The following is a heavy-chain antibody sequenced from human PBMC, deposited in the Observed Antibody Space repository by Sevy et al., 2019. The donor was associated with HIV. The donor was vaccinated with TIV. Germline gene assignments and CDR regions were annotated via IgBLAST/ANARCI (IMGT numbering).Heavy chain of an antibody. D-gene: IGHD3-22*01. Sequence: GGSLRLSCTASGFTFSRYAMYWVRQAPGKGLEWVVVISHDGNNKDYADSVKGRFTISRDNSKNTLYMQMTSLRAEDTAFYYCASHYYDYTGYYYPLHYWGQGTLVTVSS. CDR2: ISHDGNNK. CDR3: ASHYYDYTGYYYPLHY. CDR1: GFTFSRYA. J-gene: IGHJ4*02. V-gene: IGHV3-30*01.